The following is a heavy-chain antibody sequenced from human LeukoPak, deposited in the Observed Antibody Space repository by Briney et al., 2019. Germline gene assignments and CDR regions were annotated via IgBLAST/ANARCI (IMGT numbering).Heavy chain of an antibody. Sequence: PGGSLRLSCAASGFTFSSYAMSWVRQAPGKGLEWVSAISGSGGSTYYADSVKGRFTISRDNAKNSLYLQMNSLRAEDTAVYYCARFAVDTAMVTSHDYWGQGTLVTVSS. CDR3: ARFAVDTAMVTSHDY. CDR2: ISGSGGST. V-gene: IGHV3-23*01. D-gene: IGHD5-18*01. CDR1: GFTFSSYA. J-gene: IGHJ4*02.